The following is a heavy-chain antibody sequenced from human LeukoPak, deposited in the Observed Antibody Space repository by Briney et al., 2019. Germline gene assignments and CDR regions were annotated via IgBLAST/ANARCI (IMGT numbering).Heavy chain of an antibody. Sequence: ASVKVSCKASGYTFTGYYMHWLRQAPGQGLGRMGRINPNSGGTNYAQKFQGRVTMTRDTSISTAYMELSRLRSDDTAVYYCARFWVATDYWGQGTLVTVSS. CDR2: INPNSGGT. J-gene: IGHJ4*02. V-gene: IGHV1-2*06. D-gene: IGHD2-15*01. CDR1: GYTFTGYY. CDR3: ARFWVATDY.